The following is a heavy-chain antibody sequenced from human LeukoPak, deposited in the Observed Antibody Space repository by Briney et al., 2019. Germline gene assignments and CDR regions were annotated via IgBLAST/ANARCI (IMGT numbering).Heavy chain of an antibody. CDR1: GGSISSSNW. D-gene: IGHD6-13*01. CDR2: IKQDGSEK. Sequence: GTLSLTCAVSGGSISSSNWWSWVRQPPGKGLEWVANIKQDGSEKYYVDSVKGRFTISRDNAKNSLYLQMNSLRAEDTAVYYCARDYGSWYYVPEVWFDPWGQGTLVTVSS. CDR3: ARDYGSWYYVPEVWFDP. V-gene: IGHV3-7*01. J-gene: IGHJ5*02.